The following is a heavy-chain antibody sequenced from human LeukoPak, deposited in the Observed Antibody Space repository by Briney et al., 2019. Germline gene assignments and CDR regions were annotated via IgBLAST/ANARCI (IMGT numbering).Heavy chain of an antibody. CDR3: ARAWPYYYYGMDV. CDR1: GGSIGSYY. V-gene: IGHV4-59*01. CDR2: IYYSGST. Sequence: SETLSLTCTVSGGSIGSYYWSWIRQPPGKGLEWIGYIYYSGSTNYNPSLKSRVTISVDTSKNQFSLKLSSVTAADTAVYYCARAWPYYYYGMDVWGQGTTVTVSS. D-gene: IGHD5-24*01. J-gene: IGHJ6*02.